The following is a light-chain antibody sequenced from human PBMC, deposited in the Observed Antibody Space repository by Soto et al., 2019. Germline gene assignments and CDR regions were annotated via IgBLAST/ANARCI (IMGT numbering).Light chain of an antibody. Sequence: QSALTQPRSVSGAPGQSVTISCTGTSSDVGGYNYVSWYQQHPGKAPKLMMYDVSKRPSGVPDRFSGSKSGNTASLTISGLQAEDEADYYCCSYAGSYTWVLGGGTKLPVL. V-gene: IGLV2-11*01. CDR2: DVS. J-gene: IGLJ3*02. CDR3: CSYAGSYTWV. CDR1: SSDVGGYNY.